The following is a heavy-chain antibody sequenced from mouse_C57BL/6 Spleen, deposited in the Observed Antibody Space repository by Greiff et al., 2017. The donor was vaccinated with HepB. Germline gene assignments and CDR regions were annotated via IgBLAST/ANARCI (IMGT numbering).Heavy chain of an antibody. V-gene: IGHV1-15*01. CDR1: GYTFTDYE. J-gene: IGHJ1*03. CDR3: TREGPPWYFDV. Sequence: QVTLKESGAELVRPGASVTLSCKASGYTFTDYEMHWVKQTPVHGLEWIGAIDPETGGTAYNQKFKGKAILTADKSSSTAYMELRSLTSEDSAVYYCTREGPPWYFDVWGTGTTVTVSS. CDR2: IDPETGGT.